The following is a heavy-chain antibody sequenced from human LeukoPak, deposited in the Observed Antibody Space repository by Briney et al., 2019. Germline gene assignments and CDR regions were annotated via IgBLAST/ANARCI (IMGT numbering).Heavy chain of an antibody. CDR1: GLTFRDYD. V-gene: IGHV3-48*03. CDR2: ISGSGSTI. CDR3: ARDLVSGAYTFDI. D-gene: IGHD3-16*01. J-gene: IGHJ3*02. Sequence: PGGSLRLSCAASGLTFRDYDINWVRQAPGKGLEWVSYISGSGSTIYYADSVRGRFTISRDNAKNSLCLQMNSLRAEDTAVYYCARDLVSGAYTFDIWGQGTMVTVSS.